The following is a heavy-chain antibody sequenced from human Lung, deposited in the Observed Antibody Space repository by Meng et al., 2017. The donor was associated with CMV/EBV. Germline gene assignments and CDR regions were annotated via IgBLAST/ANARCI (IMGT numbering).Heavy chain of an antibody. J-gene: IGHJ4*03. Sequence: VRLVQSGAEVKKPGASVKVSCKASGYTFIDCYMHWVRQAPGQGLEWVGWINPKSGGTHYAQSFQGRVTITRDTSINTVYVEISSLKSDDTAVYYCTSAPGDYWGQGTLVTVSS. CDR2: INPKSGGT. CDR1: GYTFIDCY. CDR3: TSAPGDY. V-gene: IGHV1-2*02. D-gene: IGHD1-14*01.